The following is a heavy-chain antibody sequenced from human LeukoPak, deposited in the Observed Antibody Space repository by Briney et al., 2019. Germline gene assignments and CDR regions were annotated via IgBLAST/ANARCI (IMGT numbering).Heavy chain of an antibody. CDR2: IRSETNSYAT. CDR1: GFTFSGSA. J-gene: IGHJ4*02. Sequence: PGGSLRLSCAASGFTFSGSAMHWVRQASGKGLEWVGRIRSETNSYATAYAATVKGRFTISRDDSKNTTYLQMNSLKTEDTAVYYCARLYDSNGYWGQGTLVTVSS. CDR3: ARLYDSNGY. V-gene: IGHV3-73*01. D-gene: IGHD3-22*01.